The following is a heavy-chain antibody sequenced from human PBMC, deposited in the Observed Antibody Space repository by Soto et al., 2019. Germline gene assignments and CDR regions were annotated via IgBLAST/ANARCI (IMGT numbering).Heavy chain of an antibody. V-gene: IGHV3-21*02. Sequence: EVQLVESGGGLVKPGGSLRLSCAASGFTFSSYTMNWVRQAPGMGLEWVSSISSRSAYIYYADSVKGRFTISRDNAKNSLYLQMNSLRAEDTAVYYCASDYHGAPLDPWGQGTLVTVSS. J-gene: IGHJ5*02. CDR1: GFTFSSYT. CDR3: ASDYHGAPLDP. D-gene: IGHD4-17*01. CDR2: ISSRSAYI.